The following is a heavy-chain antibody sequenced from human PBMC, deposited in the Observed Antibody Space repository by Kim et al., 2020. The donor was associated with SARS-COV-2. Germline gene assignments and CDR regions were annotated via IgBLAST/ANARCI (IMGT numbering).Heavy chain of an antibody. CDR1: GGSISSSSYY. Sequence: SETLSLTCTVSGGSISSSSYYWGWIRQPPGKGLEWIGSIYYSGSTYYNPSLKSRVTISVDTSKNQFSLKLSSVTAADTAVYYCASERGGSYYSGWFDPWGQGTLVTVSS. D-gene: IGHD1-26*01. J-gene: IGHJ5*02. CDR2: IYYSGST. V-gene: IGHV4-39*07. CDR3: ASERGGSYYSGWFDP.